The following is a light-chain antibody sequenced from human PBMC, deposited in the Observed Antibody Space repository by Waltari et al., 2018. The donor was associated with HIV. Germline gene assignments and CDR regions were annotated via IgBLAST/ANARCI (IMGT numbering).Light chain of an antibody. CDR1: QSVDTN. CDR3: QHYPRT. Sequence: IVVTQSPATLSVSPGERATLSCRTSQSVDTNLAWYQQKPGQAPSLLIYGASIRATGIPARFSGSGSGTEFTLTISSLQSEDFAGYYCQHYPRTFGQGTRVEIK. J-gene: IGKJ1*01. V-gene: IGKV3-15*01. CDR2: GAS.